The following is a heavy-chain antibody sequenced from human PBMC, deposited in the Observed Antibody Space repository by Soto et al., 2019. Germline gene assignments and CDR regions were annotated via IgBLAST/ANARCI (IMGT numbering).Heavy chain of an antibody. J-gene: IGHJ4*02. CDR2: ISYDGSNK. CDR3: ARGPSSGNANY. CDR1: GFTFRSYA. D-gene: IGHD6-19*01. V-gene: IGHV3-30-3*01. Sequence: GGSLRLSCAASGFTFRSYAMHWVRQAPGKGLEWVAVISYDGSNKYYADSVKGRFTISRDNSKNTLYLQMNSLRAEDTAVYYCARGPSSGNANYWGQGTLVTVSS.